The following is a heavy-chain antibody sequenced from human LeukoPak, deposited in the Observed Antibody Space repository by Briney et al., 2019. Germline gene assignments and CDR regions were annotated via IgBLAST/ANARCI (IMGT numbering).Heavy chain of an antibody. CDR3: ARDVGATYYDFWSGQRPWFDP. Sequence: ASVKVSCKVSGYTLTELSMHWVRQAPGKGLEWMGGFDPEDGETIYAQKFQGRVTMTRDMSTSTVYMELSSLRSEDTAVYYCARDVGATYYDFWSGQRPWFDPWGQGTLVTVSS. CDR2: FDPEDGET. CDR1: GYTLTELS. V-gene: IGHV1-24*01. D-gene: IGHD3-3*01. J-gene: IGHJ5*02.